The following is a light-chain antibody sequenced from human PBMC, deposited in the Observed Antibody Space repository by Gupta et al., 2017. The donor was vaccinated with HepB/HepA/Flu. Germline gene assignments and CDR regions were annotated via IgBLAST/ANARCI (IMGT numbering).Light chain of an antibody. CDR2: VAS. V-gene: IGKV1-39*01. Sequence: DIQMTQSPSSLSASVGDRVTITCRASQSISSYLNWYQQKPGKAPKFLIYVASSLQSGVPSRFSGSGSGTDFTLTISRLQPEDFATYYCQHSHTTPDTFGGGNKVEIK. CDR1: QSISSY. J-gene: IGKJ4*01. CDR3: QHSHTTPDT.